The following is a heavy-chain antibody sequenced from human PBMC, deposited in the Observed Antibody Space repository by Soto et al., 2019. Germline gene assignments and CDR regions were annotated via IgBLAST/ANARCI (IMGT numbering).Heavy chain of an antibody. V-gene: IGHV1-18*01. Sequence: ASVKVSCKDSGYTFASYAISWMRQAPGQGLEWMGWISAYNGNTNYAQKLQGRVTMTTDTSTSTAYMELRSLRSDDTAVYYCARDRIAAAGFDYWGQGTLVTVSS. D-gene: IGHD6-13*01. CDR2: ISAYNGNT. CDR3: ARDRIAAAGFDY. CDR1: GYTFASYA. J-gene: IGHJ4*02.